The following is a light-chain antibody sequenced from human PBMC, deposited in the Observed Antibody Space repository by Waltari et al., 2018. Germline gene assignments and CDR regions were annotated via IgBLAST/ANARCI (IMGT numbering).Light chain of an antibody. V-gene: IGLV2-23*01. J-gene: IGLJ1*01. Sequence: QSALTQAASVSGSPGQSITISCTGTSSDIGSYHLVSWYQQCPGEAPRLIIYEDSKPPSGLSNRFSGSRSGNTASLTISGLQAEDEAHYYCCSYAAPMTYVFGTGTKVTVL. CDR3: CSYAAPMTYV. CDR2: EDS. CDR1: SSDIGSYHL.